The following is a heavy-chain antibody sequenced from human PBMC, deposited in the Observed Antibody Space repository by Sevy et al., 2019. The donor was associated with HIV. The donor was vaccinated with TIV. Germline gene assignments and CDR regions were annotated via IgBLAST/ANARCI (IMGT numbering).Heavy chain of an antibody. V-gene: IGHV3-15*01. D-gene: IGHD1-26*01. Sequence: GGSLRLSCEASGFTFNNAWMSWVRQAPGKGLEWVGRIKSKIDGATRDFAAPVKGRFAISKEDWKNMLLLQMNSLETEATVVYYCTAGVGSADFDYWGRGVLVTVSS. CDR1: GFTFNNAW. J-gene: IGHJ4*02. CDR3: TAGVGSADFDY. CDR2: IKSKIDGATR.